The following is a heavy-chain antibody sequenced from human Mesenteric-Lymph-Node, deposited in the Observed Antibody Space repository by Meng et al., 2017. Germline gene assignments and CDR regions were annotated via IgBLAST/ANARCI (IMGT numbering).Heavy chain of an antibody. CDR1: GGSISSSSYY. CDR2: IYYSGST. V-gene: IGHV4-39*07. J-gene: IGHJ2*01. Sequence: SETLSLTCTVSGGSISSSSYYWGWIRQPPGKGLEWIGSIYYSGSTYYNPSLKSRVTISVDTSKNQFSLKLSSVTAADTAVYYCARSPGWWYLDFWGRGTLVTVSS. CDR3: ARSPGWWYLDF. D-gene: IGHD1-1*01.